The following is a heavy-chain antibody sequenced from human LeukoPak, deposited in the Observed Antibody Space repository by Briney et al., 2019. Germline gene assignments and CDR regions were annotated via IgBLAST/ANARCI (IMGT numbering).Heavy chain of an antibody. CDR2: INWNGGST. D-gene: IGHD3-9*01. Sequence: PGGSLRLSCAASGFTFDDYGMSWVRQAPGKGLEWVSGINWNGGSTGYADSVKGRFTISRDNAKNSLYLQMNSLRAEDTALYYCRKDYDILTGYDAFDIWGQGTMVTVSS. V-gene: IGHV3-20*04. CDR1: GFTFDDYG. J-gene: IGHJ3*02. CDR3: RKDYDILTGYDAFDI.